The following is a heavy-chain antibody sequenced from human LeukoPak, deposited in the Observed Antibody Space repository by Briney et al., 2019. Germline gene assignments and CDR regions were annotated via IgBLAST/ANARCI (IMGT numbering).Heavy chain of an antibody. CDR3: ARSSTSCYQCPDY. V-gene: IGHV4-31*03. D-gene: IGHD2-2*01. CDR2: IYYSGST. Sequence: SQTLSLTCTVSGGSISSGGYYWSWIRQHPGKGLEWIGYIYYSGSTYYNPSLKSRVTISVDTSKNQFSLKLSSVTAADRAVYYCARSSTSCYQCPDYWGQGTLVTVSS. J-gene: IGHJ4*02. CDR1: GGSISSGGYY.